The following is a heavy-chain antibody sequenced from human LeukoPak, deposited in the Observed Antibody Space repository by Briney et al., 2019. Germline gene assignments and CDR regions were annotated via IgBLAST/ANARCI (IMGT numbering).Heavy chain of an antibody. D-gene: IGHD2-8*02. CDR3: PSHGKYFTGSHYFDY. CDR2: IYSDESDT. Sequence: GESLKISWKGSGFRLTSDWMGWVRQMPGKGLEWSGVIYSDESDTRYSLSFQAQVTISADKHINTPYLQWSSLKASDTAMYYCPSHGKYFTGSHYFDYWGQGTLVTVSS. CDR1: GFRLTSDW. V-gene: IGHV5-51*01. J-gene: IGHJ4*02.